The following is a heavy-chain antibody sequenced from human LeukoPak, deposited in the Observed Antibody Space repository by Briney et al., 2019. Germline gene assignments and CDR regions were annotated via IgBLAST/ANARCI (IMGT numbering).Heavy chain of an antibody. D-gene: IGHD2-15*01. Sequence: GGSLRLSCVASGFTFSDFLMSWVRQAPGKGLEWVADIKKDGSEKDYVDSVKGRFTISRDNAKNSLYLQMNSLRAEDTAVYYCARECSGGSCYTGDNWGQGTLVTVSS. CDR3: ARECSGGSCYTGDN. V-gene: IGHV3-7*01. J-gene: IGHJ4*02. CDR2: IKKDGSEK. CDR1: GFTFSDFL.